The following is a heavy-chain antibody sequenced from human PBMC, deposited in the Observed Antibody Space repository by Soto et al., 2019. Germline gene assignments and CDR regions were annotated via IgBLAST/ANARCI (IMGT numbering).Heavy chain of an antibody. CDR3: AGTTSHYWYYMDV. Sequence: QVQLQESGPGLVKPSQTLSLTCVISGDSVSSNSAAWNWIRQSPSRGLEWLGRTYDRTRWYYDYAVSVRSRITVNPDTSKNQFSLQLTSVTPEDTAVYYCAGTTSHYWYYMDVWGKGTTGTVSS. D-gene: IGHD1-7*01. CDR2: TYDRTRWYY. CDR1: GDSVSSNSAA. V-gene: IGHV6-1*01. J-gene: IGHJ6*03.